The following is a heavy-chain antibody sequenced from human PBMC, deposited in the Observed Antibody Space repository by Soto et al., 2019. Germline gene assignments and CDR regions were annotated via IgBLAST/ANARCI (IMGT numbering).Heavy chain of an antibody. D-gene: IGHD5-12*01. J-gene: IGHJ4*02. CDR1: GGTFSSYT. CDR3: AREKVVSTSRFDYFDY. Sequence: SVKVSCKASGGTFSSYTISWVRQAPGQGLEWMGRIIPILGIANYAQKFQGGVTITADKSTSTAYMELSSLRSEDTAVYYCAREKVVSTSRFDYFDYWGQGTLVTVSS. V-gene: IGHV1-69*04. CDR2: IIPILGIA.